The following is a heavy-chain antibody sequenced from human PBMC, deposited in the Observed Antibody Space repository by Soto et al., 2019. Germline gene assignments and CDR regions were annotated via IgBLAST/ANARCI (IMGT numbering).Heavy chain of an antibody. V-gene: IGHV4-34*01. J-gene: IGHJ6*02. CDR1: GGSFSGYY. CDR2: INHSGST. CDR3: ARGRGDYYYYYYGMDV. D-gene: IGHD3-16*01. Sequence: SETLSLTCAVYGGSFSGYYWTWIRQPPGTGLEWIGEINHSGSTNYNPSLKSRVTISVDTSKNQFSLKLTSVTAADTAVYYCARGRGDYYYYYYGMDVWGQGTTVT.